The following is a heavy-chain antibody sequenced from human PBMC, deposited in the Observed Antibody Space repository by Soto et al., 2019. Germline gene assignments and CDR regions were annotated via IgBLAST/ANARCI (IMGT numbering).Heavy chain of an antibody. V-gene: IGHV3-30*02. CDR2: IWYDGSNR. CDR1: GFTFSSYG. CDR3: AKVLSIIVADTFDI. J-gene: IGHJ3*02. D-gene: IGHD3-22*01. Sequence: GSLILSCAASGFTFSSYGMNWVRQAPGKGLEWVAVIWYDGSNRYYADSVKGRFTISRDNSKNTLYLQMNSLRAEDTAVYFCAKVLSIIVADTFDIWGQGTMVTVSS.